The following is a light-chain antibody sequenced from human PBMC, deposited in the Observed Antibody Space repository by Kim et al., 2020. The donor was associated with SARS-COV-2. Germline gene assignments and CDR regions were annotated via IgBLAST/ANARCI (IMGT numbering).Light chain of an antibody. Sequence: SPGQRAPLACRASQIITSSYVAWYQQKPGQAPRLLMYGASSRATDVPDRFSGSGSGTDFTLTISRPEAEDFAVYYCQQYGSSPRTFGQGTKVDIK. V-gene: IGKV3-20*01. CDR3: QQYGSSPRT. CDR2: GAS. CDR1: QIITSSY. J-gene: IGKJ1*01.